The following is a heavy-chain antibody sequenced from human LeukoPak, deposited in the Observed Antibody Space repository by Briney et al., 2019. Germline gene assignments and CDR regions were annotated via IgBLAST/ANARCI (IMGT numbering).Heavy chain of an antibody. CDR1: GYTLTELS. V-gene: IGHV1-24*01. Sequence: ASVKVSCKVSGYTLTELSMHWVRQAPGKGLEWMGGFDPEDGETIYAQKFQGRVTMTEDTSTDTAYMELSSLRSEDTAVYYCATDTPKYYYGSGSHHSYWGQGTLVTVSS. D-gene: IGHD3-10*01. CDR2: FDPEDGET. J-gene: IGHJ4*02. CDR3: ATDTPKYYYGSGSHHSY.